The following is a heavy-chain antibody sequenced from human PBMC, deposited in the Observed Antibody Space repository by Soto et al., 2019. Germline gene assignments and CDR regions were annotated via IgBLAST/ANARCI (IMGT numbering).Heavy chain of an antibody. CDR2: IYYSEST. J-gene: IGHJ5*02. Sequence: QMQLQETGPGLVKPSETLSLTCNGSGGSIRSYYWSWIRQPPGKGLEWIGSIYYSESTNYNPSLESRVTVSVDSSKNQFSLKRNSVTAADTAVYFCARRRLGGATWWFDPWCQGTLVTVSS. V-gene: IGHV4-59*08. D-gene: IGHD1-26*01. CDR1: GGSIRSYY. CDR3: ARRRLGGATWWFDP.